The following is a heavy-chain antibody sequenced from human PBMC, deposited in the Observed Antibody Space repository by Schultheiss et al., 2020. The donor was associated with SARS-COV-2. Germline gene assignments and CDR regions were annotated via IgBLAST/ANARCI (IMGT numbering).Heavy chain of an antibody. CDR2: IDRSGRT. D-gene: IGHD4-17*01. Sequence: SETLSLTCTVSGGSITSGDYYWSWIRQPPGKGLEWIGEIDRSGRTNYNPSLKSRVTISIDTSKNQFSLKLSSVTAADTAVYYCARAGTVTLFDYWGQGTLVTVSS. CDR3: ARAGTVTLFDY. J-gene: IGHJ4*02. CDR1: GGSITSGDYY. V-gene: IGHV4-30-4*01.